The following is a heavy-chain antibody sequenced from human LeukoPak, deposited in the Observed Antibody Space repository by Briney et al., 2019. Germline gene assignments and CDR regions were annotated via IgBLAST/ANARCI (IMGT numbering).Heavy chain of an antibody. CDR1: GGSTSSSNYY. J-gene: IGHJ2*01. D-gene: IGHD6-19*01. CDR2: FSNSGST. CDR3: ARCSSGWRFD. V-gene: IGHV4-39*02. Sequence: SETLSLTCTVSGGSTSSSNYYWGWLRQPPGRGLEWFGSFSNSGSTYYNLSLKCRVTISVDTSKNHFSLDLTSATAADTAVSYCARCSSGWRFD.